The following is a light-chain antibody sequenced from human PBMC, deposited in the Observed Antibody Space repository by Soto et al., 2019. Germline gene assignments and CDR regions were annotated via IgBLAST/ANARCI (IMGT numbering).Light chain of an antibody. CDR2: GAS. Sequence: DIQMTQSPSSLSASVGDRVTITCRASQPIATYLSWYQQRPGKAPKLLIYGASTLQSGVPSRFSGSGSGTDFTLTISCLQPDDFATYYCQQSYRTVWYTFGQGTKLEIK. CDR1: QPIATY. J-gene: IGKJ2*01. CDR3: QQSYRTVWYT. V-gene: IGKV1-39*01.